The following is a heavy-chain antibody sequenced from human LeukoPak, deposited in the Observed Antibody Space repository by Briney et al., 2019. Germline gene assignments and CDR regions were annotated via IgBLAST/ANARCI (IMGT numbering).Heavy chain of an antibody. D-gene: IGHD3-3*01. CDR2: ISRSGGST. V-gene: IGHV3-23*01. Sequence: GGSLRLSCAASGLTFNSYAMSWVRQAPGKGVEWVSAISRSGGSTYYADSVKGRFTISRDNCKNTLYLQMNSLRAEDTAVYYCAKDRWMDFWSGETYIDYWGQGTLVTVSS. CDR1: GLTFNSYA. CDR3: AKDRWMDFWSGETYIDY. J-gene: IGHJ4*02.